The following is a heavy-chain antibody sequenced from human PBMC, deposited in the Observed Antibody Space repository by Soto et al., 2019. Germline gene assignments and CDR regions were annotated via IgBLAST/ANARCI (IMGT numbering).Heavy chain of an antibody. Sequence: SDAQSLTGARCGGSVSRYYWRWIRQPPGKGLEWSGEINHSGSTNYNPSLTSRVTISVDTSKTQFSLKLSSVTAADTAVYYCARVAPIAAAGITSYWGQGTLVIVSS. D-gene: IGHD6-13*01. J-gene: IGHJ4*02. CDR1: GGSVSRYY. CDR3: ARVAPIAAAGITSY. V-gene: IGHV4-34*01. CDR2: INHSGST.